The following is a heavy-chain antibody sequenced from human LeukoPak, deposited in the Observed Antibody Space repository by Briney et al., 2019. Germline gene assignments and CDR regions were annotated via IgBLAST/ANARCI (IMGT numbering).Heavy chain of an antibody. J-gene: IGHJ5*02. CDR2: ISSSGSTI. CDR3: ARGGEIVVVITTTPNWFDP. V-gene: IGHV3-11*01. D-gene: IGHD3-22*01. Sequence: GGSLRLSCAASGFTFSDYYMSWIRQAPGKGLEWVSYISSSGSTIYYADSVKGRFTISRDNAKNSLYLRMNSLRAEDTAVYYCARGGEIVVVITTTPNWFDPWGQGTLVTVSS. CDR1: GFTFSDYY.